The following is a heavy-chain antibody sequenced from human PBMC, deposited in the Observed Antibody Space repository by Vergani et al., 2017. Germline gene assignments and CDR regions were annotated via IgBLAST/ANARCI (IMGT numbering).Heavy chain of an antibody. J-gene: IGHJ4*02. CDR1: GFTFDDYA. D-gene: IGHD2-21*01. CDR3: ARGYSNDY. V-gene: IGHV3-9*01. Sequence: EVQLVESGGGLVQPGRSLRLSCAASGFTFDDYAMHWVRQAPGKGLEWVSGISWNSGSIGYADSVKGRFTISRDNAKNSLYLQMNSLRAEDTAVYYCARGYSNDYWGQGTLVTVSS. CDR2: ISWNSGSI.